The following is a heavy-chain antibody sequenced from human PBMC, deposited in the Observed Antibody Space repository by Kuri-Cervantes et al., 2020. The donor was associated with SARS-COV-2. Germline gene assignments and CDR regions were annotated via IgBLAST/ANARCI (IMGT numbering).Heavy chain of an antibody. V-gene: IGHV3-7*01. Sequence: GGSLRLSCAASGFTFSSYWMSWVRQAPGKGLEWVANIKQDGSEKYYVDSVKGRFTISRDNAKNSLYLQMNSLRAEDTAVYYCAKALSSSSWYEVVFDYWGQGTLVTVSS. CDR3: AKALSSSSWYEVVFDY. CDR1: GFTFSSYW. D-gene: IGHD6-13*01. J-gene: IGHJ4*02. CDR2: IKQDGSEK.